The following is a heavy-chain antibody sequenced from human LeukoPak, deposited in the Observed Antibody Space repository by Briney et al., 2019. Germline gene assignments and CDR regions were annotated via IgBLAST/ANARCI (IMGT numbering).Heavy chain of an antibody. CDR1: GFTFSNYG. V-gene: IGHV3-48*01. Sequence: PGGSLRLSCAASGFTFSNYGMNWVRRAPGRGLEWVSYISSTSSVINYADSVKGRFTVSRDNAKSSLYLQVNSLRAEDTAVYYCARDRLERLYYYYGMDVWGQGTTVTVSS. J-gene: IGHJ6*02. CDR3: ARDRLERLYYYYGMDV. D-gene: IGHD1-1*01. CDR2: ISSTSSVI.